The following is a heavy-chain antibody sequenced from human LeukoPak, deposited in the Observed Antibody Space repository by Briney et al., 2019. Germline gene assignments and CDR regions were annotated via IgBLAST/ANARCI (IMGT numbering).Heavy chain of an antibody. V-gene: IGHV4-59*01. CDR2: IYYSGST. CDR1: GGSISSYY. D-gene: IGHD2-2*01. CDR3: ARDTRWGGEDFDY. Sequence: SETLSLTCTVSGGSISSYYWSWIRQPPGKGLEWIGYIYYSGSTNYNPSLKSRVTISVDTSKNQFSLKLSSVTAADTAVYYCARDTRWGGEDFDYWGQGTLLTVSS. J-gene: IGHJ4*02.